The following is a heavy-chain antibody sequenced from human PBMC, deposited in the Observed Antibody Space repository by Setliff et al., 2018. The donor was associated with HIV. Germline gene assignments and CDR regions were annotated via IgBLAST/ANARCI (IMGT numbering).Heavy chain of an antibody. CDR3: AKGAGFYGDYTFDY. J-gene: IGHJ4*02. Sequence: PSETLSLTCTVSGGPISGHYWSWVRQTPGKGLEWIGYVYSNGNTDYNPSLQSRVSISMDASKNKFSLKVTSVTSADTAVYYCAKGAGFYGDYTFDYWGQGNLVTVSS. CDR1: GGPISGHY. V-gene: IGHV4-59*11. CDR2: VYSNGNT. D-gene: IGHD4-17*01.